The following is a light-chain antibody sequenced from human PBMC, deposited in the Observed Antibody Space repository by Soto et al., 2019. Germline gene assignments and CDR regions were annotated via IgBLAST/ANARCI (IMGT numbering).Light chain of an antibody. Sequence: DLQMTQSPSSLSASVGDTVTITCRASQDIGNFFAWFQQKPGTAPKSLISAASSLQSGVPSKFSVSGSGTDINLTINSLQPEDVATYYCQQYHSWPATFGGGTKVEI. CDR2: AAS. CDR1: QDIGNF. V-gene: IGKV1-16*02. J-gene: IGKJ4*01. CDR3: QQYHSWPAT.